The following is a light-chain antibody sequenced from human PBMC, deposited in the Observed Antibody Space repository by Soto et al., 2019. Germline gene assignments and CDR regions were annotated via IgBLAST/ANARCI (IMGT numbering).Light chain of an antibody. Sequence: QSVLTQPASVSGSPGRSITISCTGAISEVGIYNYVSWYQQHPGKAPKLIIYDVSNRPSGVSNRFSGSKSGNTASLTISGLQAEDEADYYCSSYTSSGSLYVFGTATKATV. CDR2: DVS. V-gene: IGLV2-14*01. CDR1: ISEVGIYNY. CDR3: SSYTSSGSLYV. J-gene: IGLJ1*01.